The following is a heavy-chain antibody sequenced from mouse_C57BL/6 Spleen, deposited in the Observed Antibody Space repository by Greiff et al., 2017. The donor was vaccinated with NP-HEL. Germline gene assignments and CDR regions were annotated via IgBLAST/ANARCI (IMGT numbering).Heavy chain of an antibody. V-gene: IGHV5-6*02. CDR1: GFTFSSYG. CDR3: ARHGDGPGDYAMDY. D-gene: IGHD2-3*01. Sequence: DVMLVESGGDLVKPGGSLKLSCAASGFTFSSYGMSWVRQTPDKRLEWVATISSGGGYTYYPESVKGRFTFSRDNATNTLYLQMSSLKSEDTAMYACARHGDGPGDYAMDYWGQGTSVTVSS. J-gene: IGHJ4*01. CDR2: ISSGGGYT.